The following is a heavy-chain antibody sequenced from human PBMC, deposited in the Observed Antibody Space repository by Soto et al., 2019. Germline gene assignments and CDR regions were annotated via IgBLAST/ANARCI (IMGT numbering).Heavy chain of an antibody. V-gene: IGHV3-11*01. CDR3: GRSIDFWSHMDV. CDR1: GFTLSDYY. Sequence: PGGSLRLSCGASGFTLSDYYMTWIRQAPGKGLGWVSYINSRGDTMYYADSVKGRFTISRDNANNSLSLQMNSLRAEDAAVYYCGRSIDFWSHMDVWGQGTTVTVSS. CDR2: INSRGDTM. D-gene: IGHD3-3*01. J-gene: IGHJ6*02.